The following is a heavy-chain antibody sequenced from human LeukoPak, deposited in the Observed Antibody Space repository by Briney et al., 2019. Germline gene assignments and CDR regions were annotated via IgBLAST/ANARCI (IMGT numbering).Heavy chain of an antibody. D-gene: IGHD1-14*01. J-gene: IGHJ6*03. CDR2: INPNSGGT. CDR3: ARGNHIGSLRGVNMDV. Sequence: ASVKVSCKASGYTFTGYYMHWVRQAPGQGLEWMGWINPNSGGTNYAQKFQGRVTMTRDTSISTAYMELSRLRSDDTAVYYCARGNHIGSLRGVNMDVWGKGTTVTVSS. CDR1: GYTFTGYY. V-gene: IGHV1-2*02.